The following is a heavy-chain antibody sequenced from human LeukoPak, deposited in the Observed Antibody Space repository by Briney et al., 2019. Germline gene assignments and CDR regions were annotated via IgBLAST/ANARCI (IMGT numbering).Heavy chain of an antibody. CDR3: VTVREGLRSDAFDI. J-gene: IGHJ3*02. Sequence: ASVKVSCKVAGYTLTELSMHWVRQAPGKGLEWMGGFDPEDGETIYTQKFQGRVTMTADTTTDTPYMELSSLRSEDTAVYYCVTVREGLRSDAFDIWGQGTMVTVSS. D-gene: IGHD3-3*01. CDR1: GYTLTELS. CDR2: FDPEDGET. V-gene: IGHV1-24*01.